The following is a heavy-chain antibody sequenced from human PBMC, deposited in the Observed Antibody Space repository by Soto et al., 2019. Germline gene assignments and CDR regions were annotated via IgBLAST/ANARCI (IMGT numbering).Heavy chain of an antibody. CDR1: GFTFSSYW. CDR2: IKQDGSEK. V-gene: IGHV3-7*01. J-gene: IGHJ4*02. D-gene: IGHD4-17*01. CDR3: ARVTDYGDYVDY. Sequence: EVQLVESGGGLVQPGGSLKLSCAASGFTFSSYWLSWVRQAPGKGLEWVANIKQDGSEKYYVDSVKGRFTISRDNAKNSLYLQMNSLRAEDTAVYYCARVTDYGDYVDYWGQGTLVTVSS.